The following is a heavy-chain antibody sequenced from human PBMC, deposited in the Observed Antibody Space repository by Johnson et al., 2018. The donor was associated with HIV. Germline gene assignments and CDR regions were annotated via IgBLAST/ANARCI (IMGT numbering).Heavy chain of an antibody. V-gene: IGHV3-20*04. D-gene: IGHD6-13*01. CDR3: ARGKGAAVGLDAFDI. Sequence: MLLVESGGGVVRPGGSLRLSCAASGFTFDDYGMSWVRQAPGKGLEWVSGINWNGGSTGYADSMKGRFTISRDNARNSLYLEMNSLRAEDTALYFCARGKGAAVGLDAFDIWGQGIRVTVSS. CDR1: GFTFDDYG. CDR2: INWNGGST. J-gene: IGHJ3*02.